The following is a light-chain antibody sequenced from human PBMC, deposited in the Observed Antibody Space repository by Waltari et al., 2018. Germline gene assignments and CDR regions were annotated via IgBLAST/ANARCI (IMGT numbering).Light chain of an antibody. CDR2: VNSDGSH. V-gene: IGLV4-69*01. Sequence: QLVLTQSPSASASLGASVKLTCTLSSGHSRNVIAWHQQQPEKGPRYLMKVNSDGSHGKGGEIPDRFSGSSSGAERYLTISSLQSEDEADYYCQTGGHGTWVFGGGTKLTVL. CDR3: QTGGHGTWV. J-gene: IGLJ3*02. CDR1: SGHSRNV.